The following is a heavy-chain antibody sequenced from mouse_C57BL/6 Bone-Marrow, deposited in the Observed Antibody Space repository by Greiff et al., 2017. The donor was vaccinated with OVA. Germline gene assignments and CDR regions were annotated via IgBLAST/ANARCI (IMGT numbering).Heavy chain of an antibody. Sequence: QVQLQQPGAELVRPGSSVKLSCKASGYTFTSYWMDWVKQRPGQGLEWIGNIYPSDSETHYNQKFKDKATLTVDKSSSTAYMQLSSLTSEDSAVYYCARWNDYCYRYYFDYWGQGTTLTVSS. V-gene: IGHV1-61*01. D-gene: IGHD2-12*01. CDR3: ARWNDYCYRYYFDY. CDR1: GYTFTSYW. CDR2: IYPSDSET. J-gene: IGHJ2*01.